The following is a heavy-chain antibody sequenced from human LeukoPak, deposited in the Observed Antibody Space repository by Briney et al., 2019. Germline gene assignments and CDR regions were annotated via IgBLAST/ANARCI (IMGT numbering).Heavy chain of an antibody. CDR1: GFTFSSYA. D-gene: IGHD3-10*01. Sequence: PGGSLRLSCAASGFTFSSYAMSWVRQAPGKGLEWVSAISGSGGSTYYADSVKGRFTISRDNSKNTLYLQMNSLRAEDTAVYYCARDYYGSGSYHNWFDPWGQGTLVTVSS. CDR2: ISGSGGST. V-gene: IGHV3-23*01. J-gene: IGHJ5*02. CDR3: ARDYYGSGSYHNWFDP.